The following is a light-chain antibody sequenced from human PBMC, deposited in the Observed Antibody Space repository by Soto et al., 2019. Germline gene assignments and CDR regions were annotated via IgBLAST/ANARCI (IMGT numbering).Light chain of an antibody. CDR1: SSDVAIYNR. CDR3: CSYRKTTFPHVV. Sequence: QSALTQPRSVSGSPGQSVTISCTGLSSDVAIYNRVSWYQQPPGTAPRLIIYEVSNRPSGVPGRFSGSRSGNTASLAISGLQAEDEADYYCCSYRKTTFPHVVFGGGTKLTVL. CDR2: EVS. J-gene: IGLJ2*01. V-gene: IGLV2-18*02.